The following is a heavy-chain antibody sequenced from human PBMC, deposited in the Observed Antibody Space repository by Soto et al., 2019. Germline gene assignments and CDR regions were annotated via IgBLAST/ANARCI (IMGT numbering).Heavy chain of an antibody. J-gene: IGHJ4*02. V-gene: IGHV4-34*01. CDR2: ISHSGST. Sequence: SETLSLTCAVYGGSFNGYYWNWIRQPPGKGLEWIGEISHSGSTNYNPSLKSRVTISVDTSKNQFSLKLSSVTAADTAVYYCARGYGRNFAYWGQGTLVTVSS. D-gene: IGHD3-10*01. CDR3: ARGYGRNFAY. CDR1: GGSFNGYY.